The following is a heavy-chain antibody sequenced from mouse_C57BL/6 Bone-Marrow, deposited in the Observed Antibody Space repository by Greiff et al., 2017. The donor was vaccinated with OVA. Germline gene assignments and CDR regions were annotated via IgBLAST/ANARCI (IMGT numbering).Heavy chain of an antibody. J-gene: IGHJ4*01. CDR2: IDPNSGGT. D-gene: IGHD1-1*01. V-gene: IGHV1-62-3*01. Sequence: QVQLQQPGAELVKPGASVKLSCKASGYTFTSYWMHWVKQRPGRGLEWIGRIDPNSGGTKYNEKFKGKATLTADKSSSTAYMELRSLTSEDSAVYFCARDTTVVATDAMDYWGQGTSVTVSS. CDR1: GYTFTSYW. CDR3: ARDTTVVATDAMDY.